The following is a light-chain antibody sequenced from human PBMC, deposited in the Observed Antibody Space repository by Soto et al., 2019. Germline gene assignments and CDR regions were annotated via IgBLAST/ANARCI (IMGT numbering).Light chain of an antibody. Sequence: EIVLTPSPATLSVSPVERATLSCRASQTVSSNYLAWCQPRPGQAPRLLIYGASTRAAGIPDRFSGSGSGTDFTLTITRLEPEDSAVYFCQQYTGPPTTFGQGTRLEIK. CDR3: QQYTGPPTT. V-gene: IGKV3-20*01. CDR2: GAS. CDR1: QTVSSNY. J-gene: IGKJ5*01.